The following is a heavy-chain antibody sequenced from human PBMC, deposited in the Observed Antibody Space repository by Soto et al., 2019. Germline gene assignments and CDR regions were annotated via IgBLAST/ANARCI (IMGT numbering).Heavy chain of an antibody. J-gene: IGHJ6*02. CDR3: ARVVWNYYFWSGYYSDYYYYGMDV. CDR2: ISAYNGNT. CDR1: GYTFTSYG. Sequence: ASVKVSCKASGYTFTSYGISWVRQAPGQGLEWMGWISAYNGNTNYAQKLQGRVTMTTDTSTSTAYMELRSLRSDDTAVYYCARVVWNYYFWSGYYSDYYYYGMDVWGQGTTVTVSS. D-gene: IGHD3-3*01. V-gene: IGHV1-18*01.